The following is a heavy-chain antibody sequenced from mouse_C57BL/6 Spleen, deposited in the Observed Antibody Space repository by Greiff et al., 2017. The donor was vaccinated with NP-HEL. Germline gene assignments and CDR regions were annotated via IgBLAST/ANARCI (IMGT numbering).Heavy chain of an antibody. CDR1: GYTFTDYY. D-gene: IGHD1-1*01. V-gene: IGHV1-26*01. CDR3: ARSGDGSSYDAMDY. J-gene: IGHJ4*01. Sequence: EVQLQQSGPELVKPGASVKISCKASGYTFTDYYMNWVKQSHGKSLEWIGDINPNNGGTSYNQKFKGKATLTVDKSSSTAYMELRSLTSEDSAVYYCARSGDGSSYDAMDYWGQGTSVTVSS. CDR2: INPNNGGT.